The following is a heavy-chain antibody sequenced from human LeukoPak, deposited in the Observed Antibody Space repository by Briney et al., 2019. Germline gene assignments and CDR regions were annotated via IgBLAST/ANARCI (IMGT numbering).Heavy chain of an antibody. V-gene: IGHV3-15*01. CDR2: IKPKTRGGTT. D-gene: IGHD2-15*01. J-gene: IGHJ4*02. CDR3: AQLGGGGY. CDR1: GFSLSDAW. Sequence: PGGSLRLACAASGFSLSDAWMSWVRQAPGKGLDCVGRIKPKTRGGTTDYAESVNGRFSVSRDDSKNTMYLQITSLTTEDTGLYHCAQLGGGGYWGQGAQVTVSS.